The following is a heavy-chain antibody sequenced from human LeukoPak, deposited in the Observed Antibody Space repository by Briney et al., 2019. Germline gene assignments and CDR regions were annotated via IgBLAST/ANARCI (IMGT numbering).Heavy chain of an antibody. J-gene: IGHJ6*03. V-gene: IGHV4-61*02. CDR1: GGSISSGSYY. Sequence: SETLSLTCTVSGGSISSGSYYWSWIRQPAGKGLEWIGRIYTSGSTNYNPSLKSRVTISVDTSKNQFSLKLSSVTAADTAVYYCARVASDYYYYYMYVWGKGTTVTVSS. CDR3: ARVASDYYYYYMYV. CDR2: IYTSGST.